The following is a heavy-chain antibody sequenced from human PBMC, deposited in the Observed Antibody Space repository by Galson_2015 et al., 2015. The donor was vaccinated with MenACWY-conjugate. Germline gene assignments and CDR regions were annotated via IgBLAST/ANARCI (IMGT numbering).Heavy chain of an antibody. CDR1: GFTFSSYA. Sequence: SLRLSCAASGFTFSSYAMSWVRQAPGKGLEWVSAISGSGGSTYYADSVKGRFIISRDNSKNTLYLQMNSLRAEDTAVYYCAKNHRRRSGSFDYWGQGTLVTVSS. V-gene: IGHV3-23*01. CDR2: ISGSGGST. CDR3: AKNHRRRSGSFDY. J-gene: IGHJ4*02. D-gene: IGHD3-10*01.